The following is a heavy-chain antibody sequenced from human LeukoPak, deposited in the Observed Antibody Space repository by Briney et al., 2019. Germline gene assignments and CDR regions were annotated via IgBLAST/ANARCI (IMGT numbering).Heavy chain of an antibody. V-gene: IGHV4-39*01. J-gene: IGHJ3*01. D-gene: IGHD5-12*01. CDR3: ARQDIYWIY. Sequence: SSETLSLTCTVSGGSISSSSYYWGWIRQPPGKGLEWIGSIYYSGSTYYNPSLKSRVTISVDTSKNQFSLKLSSVTAADTAVYYCARQDIYWIYWGQGTMVTVSS. CDR2: IYYSGST. CDR1: GGSISSSSYY.